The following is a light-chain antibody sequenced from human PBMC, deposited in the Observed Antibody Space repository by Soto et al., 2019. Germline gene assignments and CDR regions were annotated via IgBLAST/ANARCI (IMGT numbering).Light chain of an antibody. V-gene: IGKV3-15*01. CDR2: DSS. J-gene: IGKJ5*01. CDR3: QQRSNWRIT. Sequence: EIVLTQSPAALSVSPGERVTISCLASQGIGSTLAWYQQKPGQTPRLLIYDSSTRAIGIPARFSGSRSGTEFTLTISSLQSEDFAVYYCQQRSNWRITFGQGTRLEIK. CDR1: QGIGST.